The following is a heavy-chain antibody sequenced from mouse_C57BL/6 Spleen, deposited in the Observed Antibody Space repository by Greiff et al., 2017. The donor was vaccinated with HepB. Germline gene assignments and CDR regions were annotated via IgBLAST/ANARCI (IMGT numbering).Heavy chain of an antibody. CDR3: ARENYGSSYEGYFDV. J-gene: IGHJ1*03. V-gene: IGHV1-55*01. D-gene: IGHD1-1*01. Sequence: VQLQQSGAELVKPGASVKMSCKASGYTFTSYWITWVKQRPGQGLEWIGDIYPGSGSTNYNEKFKSKATLTVDTSSSTAYMQLSSLTSEDSAVYYWARENYGSSYEGYFDVWGTGTTVTVSS. CDR2: IYPGSGST. CDR1: GYTFTSYW.